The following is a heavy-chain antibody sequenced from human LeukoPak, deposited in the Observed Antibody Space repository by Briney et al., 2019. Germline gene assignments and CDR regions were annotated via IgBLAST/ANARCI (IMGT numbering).Heavy chain of an antibody. J-gene: IGHJ4*02. V-gene: IGHV4-30-4*01. CDR1: GGSISSGDYY. CDR3: ACYSYGLLNFDY. Sequence: SETLSLTCTVSGGSISSGDYYWSWIRQPPGKGLEWIGYIYYSGSTCYNPSLKSRVTISVDTSKNQFSLKLSSVTAADTAVYYCACYSYGLLNFDYWGQGTLVTVS. D-gene: IGHD5-18*01. CDR2: IYYSGST.